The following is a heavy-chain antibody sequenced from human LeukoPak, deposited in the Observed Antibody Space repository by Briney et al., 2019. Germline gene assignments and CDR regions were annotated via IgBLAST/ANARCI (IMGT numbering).Heavy chain of an antibody. Sequence: SETLSLTCIVSSGSISGYSWSWIRQPPGKGLEWIGYIYYSGSTNYNPSLKSRVTISVDTSKNQFSLKLSSVTAADTAVYYCARSASVIALSYFDYWGQGTLVTVSS. CDR2: IYYSGST. D-gene: IGHD2-21*01. CDR3: ARSASVIALSYFDY. CDR1: SGSISGYS. V-gene: IGHV4-59*01. J-gene: IGHJ4*02.